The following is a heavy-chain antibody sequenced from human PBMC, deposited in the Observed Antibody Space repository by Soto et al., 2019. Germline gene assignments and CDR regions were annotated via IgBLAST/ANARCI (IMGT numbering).Heavy chain of an antibody. CDR3: ARVGYYDSSGYPTFDY. V-gene: IGHV4-31*03. CDR1: GVSISSGGYY. D-gene: IGHD3-22*01. J-gene: IGHJ4*02. Sequence: SETLSLTCTVSGVSISSGGYYWSWIRQHPGKGLEWIGYIYYSGGTYYNPSLKSRVTISVDTSKNQFSLKLSSVTAADTAVYYCARVGYYDSSGYPTFDYWGQGTLVTVSS. CDR2: IYYSGGT.